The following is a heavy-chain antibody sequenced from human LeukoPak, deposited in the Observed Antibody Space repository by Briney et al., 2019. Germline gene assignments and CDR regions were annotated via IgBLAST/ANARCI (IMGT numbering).Heavy chain of an antibody. CDR1: GGSFSGYY. J-gene: IGHJ4*02. Sequence: PSETLSLTCAVYGGSFSGYYWSWIRQPPGKGLEWIGEINHSGSTNYNPSLKSRVAISVDTSKNQFSLKLSSVTAADTAVYYCARVEIAVSLRFDYWGQGILVTVSS. CDR2: INHSGST. D-gene: IGHD5-24*01. V-gene: IGHV4-34*01. CDR3: ARVEIAVSLRFDY.